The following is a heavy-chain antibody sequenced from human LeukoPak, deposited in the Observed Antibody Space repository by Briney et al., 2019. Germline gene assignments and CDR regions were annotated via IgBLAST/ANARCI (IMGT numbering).Heavy chain of an antibody. CDR1: GFTFSSYS. J-gene: IGHJ5*02. D-gene: IGHD3-22*01. Sequence: GGSLRLSCAASGFTFSSYSMNWVRQAPGKGLEWVSSISSSSSYIYYADSVKGRFTISRDNAKNSLYLQMNSLRAEDTAVYYCARALYDSNGYYWFDPWGQGTLVTVSS. CDR3: ARALYDSNGYYWFDP. V-gene: IGHV3-21*01. CDR2: ISSSSSYI.